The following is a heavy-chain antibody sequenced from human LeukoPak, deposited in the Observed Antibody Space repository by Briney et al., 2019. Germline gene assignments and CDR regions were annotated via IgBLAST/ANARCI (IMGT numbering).Heavy chain of an antibody. CDR3: ARGRETATIMGY. CDR2: IIPIFGTA. D-gene: IGHD5-24*01. V-gene: IGHV1-69*13. CDR1: GGTFSSYA. J-gene: IGHJ4*02. Sequence: SVKVSCKASGGTFSSYAISWVRQAPGQGLEWMGGIIPIFGTANYAQKFQGRVTITADESTSTAYMELSSLRSEDTAVYYCARGRETATIMGYWGQGTLVTVSS.